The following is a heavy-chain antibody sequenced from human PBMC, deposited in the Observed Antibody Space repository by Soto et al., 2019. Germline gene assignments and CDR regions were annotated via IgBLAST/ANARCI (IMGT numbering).Heavy chain of an antibody. CDR1: GLTFSSYG. D-gene: IGHD6-19*01. V-gene: IGHV3-33*01. CDR3: ARDSHVGSGWQLTADY. J-gene: IGHJ4*02. CDR2: IWYDGSNK. Sequence: PGGCLRLSCAASGLTFSSYGMHWVRKAPGKGLEWVAVIWYDGSNKYYAESVKGRFTISRDNSKNTLYLQMNSLRAEDTAVYYCARDSHVGSGWQLTADYWGQGTLVTVSS.